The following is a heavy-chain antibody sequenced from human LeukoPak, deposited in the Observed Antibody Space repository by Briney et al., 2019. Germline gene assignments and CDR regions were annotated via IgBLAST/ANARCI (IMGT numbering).Heavy chain of an antibody. CDR1: GFPFGSYA. D-gene: IGHD6-19*01. CDR2: ISGSGGST. Sequence: GGSLRLSCAASGFPFGSYAMSWVRQAPGKGLDWVSAISGSGGSTYYADSGKGRFTISRDNSKNTLYLQMNSLRAEDTAVYYCAREGSSGWYEFWFDPWGQGTLVTVSS. V-gene: IGHV3-23*01. CDR3: AREGSSGWYEFWFDP. J-gene: IGHJ5*02.